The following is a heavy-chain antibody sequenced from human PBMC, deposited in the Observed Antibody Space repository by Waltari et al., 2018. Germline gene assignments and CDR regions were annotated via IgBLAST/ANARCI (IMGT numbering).Heavy chain of an antibody. J-gene: IGHJ4*02. D-gene: IGHD3-16*01. V-gene: IGHV4-38-2*02. CDR3: AREPDYIWGSYPYYFDY. Sequence: QVQLQESGPGLVKPSETLSLTCAVSGYSISSGYYWGWIRQPPGKWLEWIGSIYHSGSTYYNPSLKSRVTISVDTSKNQFSLKLSSVTAADTAVYYCAREPDYIWGSYPYYFDYWGQGTLVTVSS. CDR2: IYHSGST. CDR1: GYSISSGYY.